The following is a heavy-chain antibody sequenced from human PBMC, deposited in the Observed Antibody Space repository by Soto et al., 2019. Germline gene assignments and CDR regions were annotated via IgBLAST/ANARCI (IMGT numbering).Heavy chain of an antibody. Sequence: GGSLRLSCAASGFTFSSYAMHWVRQAPGKGLEWVAVISYDGSNKYYADSVKGRFTISRDNSKNTLYLQMNSLRAEDTAVYYCARAVRGYGYGYSDYWGQGTMVTVS. CDR1: GFTFSSYA. V-gene: IGHV3-30-3*01. CDR3: ARAVRGYGYGYSDY. J-gene: IGHJ4*02. D-gene: IGHD5-18*01. CDR2: ISYDGSNK.